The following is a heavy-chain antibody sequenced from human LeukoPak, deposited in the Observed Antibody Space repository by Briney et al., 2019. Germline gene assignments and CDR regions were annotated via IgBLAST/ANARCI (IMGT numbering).Heavy chain of an antibody. CDR3: ARDSAAVQFDY. D-gene: IGHD6-13*01. V-gene: IGHV3-53*01. J-gene: IGHJ4*02. Sequence: GGSLRLSCAASGFTVSSNYMSWVRQAPGKGLEWVSVIYSSGSTYYADSVKGRFTISRDNSKNTLHLQMNSLRAEDTAVYYCARDSAAVQFDYWGQGTLVTVSS. CDR2: IYSSGST. CDR1: GFTVSSNY.